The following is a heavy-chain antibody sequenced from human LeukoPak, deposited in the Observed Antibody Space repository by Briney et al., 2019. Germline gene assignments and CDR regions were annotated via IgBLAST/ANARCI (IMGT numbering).Heavy chain of an antibody. Sequence: SETLSLTCTVSGGSISSYYWSWIRQPPGKGLEWIGYIYYSGSTNYNPSLKSRVTISVDTSKNQFSLKLSFVTAADTAVYYCAREVVVAAVSYYYYYGMDVWGQGTTVTVSS. J-gene: IGHJ6*02. V-gene: IGHV4-59*01. CDR2: IYYSGST. CDR3: AREVVVAAVSYYYYYGMDV. D-gene: IGHD2-15*01. CDR1: GGSISSYY.